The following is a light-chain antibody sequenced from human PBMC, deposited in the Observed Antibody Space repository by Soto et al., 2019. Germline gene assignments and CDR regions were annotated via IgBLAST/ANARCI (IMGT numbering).Light chain of an antibody. CDR3: QQDSSHSAA. V-gene: IGKV1-5*03. Sequence: DIQMTQCPSTLSGSVGDRVTITCRASQTISSWLAWYQQKPGKAPKLLIYKASTLKSGVPSRFSGSGSGAEFTMTFSSLMLDDSANYYCQQDSSHSAAFAEGTKV. CDR2: KAS. J-gene: IGKJ1*01. CDR1: QTISSW.